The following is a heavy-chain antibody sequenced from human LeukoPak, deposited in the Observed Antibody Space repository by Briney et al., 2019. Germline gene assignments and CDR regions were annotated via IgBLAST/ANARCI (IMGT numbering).Heavy chain of an antibody. D-gene: IGHD5-18*01. V-gene: IGHV5-51*01. CDR1: GYSFTSYW. J-gene: IGHJ4*02. Sequence: GESLKISCKGSGYSFTSYWIGWVRQMPGKGLEWMGIIYPGDSDTRYSPSLQGQVTISADKSISTAYLQWSSLKVSDTAMYYCARGFSRHTAIIGNFDYWGQGTLVTVSS. CDR3: ARGFSRHTAIIGNFDY. CDR2: IYPGDSDT.